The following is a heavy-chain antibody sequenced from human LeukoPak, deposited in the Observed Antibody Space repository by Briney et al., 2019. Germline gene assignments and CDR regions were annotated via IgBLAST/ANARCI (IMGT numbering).Heavy chain of an antibody. CDR1: GGTFSSYA. J-gene: IGHJ4*02. CDR3: ARLVFRYYDSSGYFDY. Sequence: GSSVKVSCKACGGTFSSYAISWVRQAPGQGLEWMGGIIPIFGTANYAQKSQGRVTITADESPSTASMALSSLRSEDTAVYYCARLVFRYYDSSGYFDYWGQGTLVTVSS. CDR2: IIPIFGTA. V-gene: IGHV1-69*13. D-gene: IGHD3-22*01.